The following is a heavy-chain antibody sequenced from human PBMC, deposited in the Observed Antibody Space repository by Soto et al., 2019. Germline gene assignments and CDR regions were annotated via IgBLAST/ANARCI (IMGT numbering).Heavy chain of an antibody. J-gene: IGHJ3*02. V-gene: IGHV3-23*01. CDR2: ISGSGGST. CDR1: GFTFSSYA. CDR3: AKDSRIQLAAAEAFDI. D-gene: IGHD6-13*01. Sequence: GGSLRLSCAASGFTFSSYAMSWVRQAPGEGLEWVSAISGSGGSTYYADSVKGRFTISRDNSKNTLYLQMNSLRAEDTAVYYCAKDSRIQLAAAEAFDIWGQGTMVTVSS.